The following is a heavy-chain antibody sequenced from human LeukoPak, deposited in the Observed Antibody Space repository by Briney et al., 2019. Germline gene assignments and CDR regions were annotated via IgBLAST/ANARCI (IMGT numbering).Heavy chain of an antibody. V-gene: IGHV4-34*01. Sequence: SETLSLTCAVYGGSFSGYYWSWIRQPPGKGLEWIGEINHSGSTNYNPSLKSRVTISVDKSKNQFSLKLSSVTAADTAVYYCARADYYDSSGYYFLDYWGQGTLVTVSS. CDR1: GGSFSGYY. CDR2: INHSGST. D-gene: IGHD3-22*01. J-gene: IGHJ4*02. CDR3: ARADYYDSSGYYFLDY.